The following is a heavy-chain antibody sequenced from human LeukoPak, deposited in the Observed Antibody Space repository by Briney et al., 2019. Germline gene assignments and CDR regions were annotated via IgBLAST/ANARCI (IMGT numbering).Heavy chain of an antibody. CDR3: ARVSMVRGVTLDY. CDR2: IKQDGSEK. J-gene: IGHJ4*02. D-gene: IGHD3-10*01. Sequence: GGSLRLSCAASGFTFSSYSMNWVRPAPGKGLEWVANIKQDGSEKYYVDSVKGRFTISRDNAKNSLYLQMNSLRAEDTAVYYCARVSMVRGVTLDYWGQGTLVTVSS. V-gene: IGHV3-7*01. CDR1: GFTFSSYS.